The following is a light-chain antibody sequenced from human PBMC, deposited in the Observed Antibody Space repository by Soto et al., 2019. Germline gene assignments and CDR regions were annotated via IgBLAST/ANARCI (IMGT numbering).Light chain of an antibody. CDR1: QTISSW. Sequence: DIQMTQSPSTLSGSVGDRVTITCRAGQTISSWLAWYQQKPGKAPKLLIYTTSSLEGGVPSRFSGSGSGTEFTLTISGLQPDDFATYYCQQYKAYPYTFAQGTKVDIK. V-gene: IGKV1-5*03. CDR2: TTS. CDR3: QQYKAYPYT. J-gene: IGKJ2*01.